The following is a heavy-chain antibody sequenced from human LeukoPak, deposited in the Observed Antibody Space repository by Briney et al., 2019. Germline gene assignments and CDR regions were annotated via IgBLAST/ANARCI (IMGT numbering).Heavy chain of an antibody. V-gene: IGHV4-38-2*02. CDR1: GYSISSGYY. D-gene: IGHD3-22*01. CDR2: IYHSGST. Sequence: SETLSLTCTVSGYSISSGYYWGWIRQPPGKGLEWIGSIYHSGSTYYNPSLKSRVTISVDTSKNQFSLKLSSVTAADTAVYYCARASYYYDSSGYLLQDAFDIWGQGTMVTVSS. J-gene: IGHJ3*02. CDR3: ARASYYYDSSGYLLQDAFDI.